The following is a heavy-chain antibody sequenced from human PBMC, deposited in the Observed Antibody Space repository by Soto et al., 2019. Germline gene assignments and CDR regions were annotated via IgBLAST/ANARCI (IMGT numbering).Heavy chain of an antibody. CDR3: ARESGAGNYQGVDY. CDR2: IHHTGST. Sequence: QVQLQESGPGLVKPSGTLSLTCAVSGGSISTNNWWHWVRQPPGEGLAWIGEIHHTGSTNYSQSLKSRVTMSIDESTNQFSVRLTSVTAADTAVYYCARESGAGNYQGVDYWGQGTLVTVSS. D-gene: IGHD1-7*01. CDR1: GGSISTNNW. J-gene: IGHJ4*02. V-gene: IGHV4-4*02.